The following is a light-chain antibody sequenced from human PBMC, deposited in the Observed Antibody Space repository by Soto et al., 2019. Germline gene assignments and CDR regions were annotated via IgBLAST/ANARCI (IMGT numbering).Light chain of an antibody. V-gene: IGKV1-27*01. Sequence: DVQMTQSPSSLSASVGDRVTITCRASQGIAPYLAWFQQKPEKVPRLLIYATSTLQSGVPSRFCGSGSGTDFTLTISSLQPEDVATYYCQKYNSAPLPFGGGTKVEIK. CDR2: ATS. J-gene: IGKJ4*01. CDR3: QKYNSAPLP. CDR1: QGIAPY.